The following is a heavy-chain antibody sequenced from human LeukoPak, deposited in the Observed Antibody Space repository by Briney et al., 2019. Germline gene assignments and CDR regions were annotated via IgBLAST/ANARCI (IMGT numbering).Heavy chain of an antibody. CDR1: GGTFSSNS. CDR2: IIPILGIA. D-gene: IGHD6-6*01. V-gene: IGHV1-69*02. CDR3: ARGSGSSAGV. J-gene: IGHJ4*02. Sequence: ASVKVSCKASGGTFSSNSISWLRQAPGQGLEWMGRIIPILGIANYAQKFQGRVTITADKSTSTAYMELSSLRSEDTAVYYCARGSGSSAGVWGQGTLVTVSS.